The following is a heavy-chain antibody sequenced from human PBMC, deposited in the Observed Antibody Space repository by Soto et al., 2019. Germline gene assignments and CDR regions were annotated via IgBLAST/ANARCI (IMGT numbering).Heavy chain of an antibody. V-gene: IGHV1-24*01. J-gene: IGHJ4*02. CDR1: GYTLTELS. D-gene: IGHD3-9*01. CDR2: FDPEDGET. CDR3: AAGRSKERYLDWLGDFDY. Sequence: ASVKVSCKVSGYTLTELSMHWVRQAPGKGLEWMGGFDPEDGETIYAQKFQGRVTMTEDTSTDTAYMELSSLRSEDTAVYYCAAGRSKERYLDWLGDFDYWGQGTLVTVSS.